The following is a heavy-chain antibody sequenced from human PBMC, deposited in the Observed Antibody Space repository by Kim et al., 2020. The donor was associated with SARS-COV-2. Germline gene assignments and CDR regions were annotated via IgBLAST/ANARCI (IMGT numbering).Heavy chain of an antibody. D-gene: IGHD2-2*01. CDR1: GGSFRNYG. Sequence: SVKVSCTASGGSFRNYGISWVRQAPGRGLEWMGGIIPVSAIVNYAQRFRGRVAITADAAARTVYMELSSLRSDDTAVYFCAKGVVFIPAALKYYYYALD. CDR2: IIPVSAIV. J-gene: IGHJ6*01. CDR3: AKGVVFIPAALKYYYYALD. V-gene: IGHV1-69*13.